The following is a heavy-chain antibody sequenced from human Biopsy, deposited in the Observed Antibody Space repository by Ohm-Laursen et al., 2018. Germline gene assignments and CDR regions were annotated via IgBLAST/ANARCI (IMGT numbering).Heavy chain of an antibody. CDR2: IFYDGSNT. V-gene: IGHV3-30*18. D-gene: IGHD1-1*01. J-gene: IGHJ6*02. CDR1: GFTFNNYG. Sequence: SLRLSCAASGFTFNNYGMQWVRQAPGKGMAWVAFIFYDGSNTYYADSVKGRFTISRDSSRDTLYLQMSSLRAEYMAVYYCAKDRYNYTPIGGFSMDVWGQGTTVTVSS. CDR3: AKDRYNYTPIGGFSMDV.